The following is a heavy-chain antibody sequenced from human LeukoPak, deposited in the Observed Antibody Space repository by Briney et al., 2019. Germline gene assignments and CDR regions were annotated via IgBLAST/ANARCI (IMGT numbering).Heavy chain of an antibody. CDR3: VVGGSPGY. D-gene: IGHD2-15*01. Sequence: GGSLRLSCAASGLAFSAYKMHWVRQAPRKGLAWVSRISTDGYTTDYADFVQGRFTASRDNTKNTWSLEVNSLRAEDTAVYYCVVGGSPGYWGQGTLVTVSS. CDR1: GLAFSAYK. V-gene: IGHV3-74*01. J-gene: IGHJ4*02. CDR2: ISTDGYTT.